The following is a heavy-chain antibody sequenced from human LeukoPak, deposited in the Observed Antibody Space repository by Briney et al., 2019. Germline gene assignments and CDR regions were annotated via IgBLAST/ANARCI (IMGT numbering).Heavy chain of an antibody. CDR2: FDPEDGET. Sequence: ASVKVSCKVSGYTLTELSMQWVRQAPGKGLEWMGGFDPEDGETIYAQKFQGRVTMTEDTSTDTAYMELSSLRSEDTAVYYCATDLGYSSSIVVPGMDVWGQGTTVTVSS. D-gene: IGHD6-13*01. J-gene: IGHJ6*02. CDR3: ATDLGYSSSIVVPGMDV. CDR1: GYTLTELS. V-gene: IGHV1-24*01.